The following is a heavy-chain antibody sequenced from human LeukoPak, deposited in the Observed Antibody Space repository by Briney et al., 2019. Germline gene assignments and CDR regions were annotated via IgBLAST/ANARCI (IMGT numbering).Heavy chain of an antibody. D-gene: IGHD3-10*01. CDR2: ISGSGDST. V-gene: IGHV3-23*01. J-gene: IGHJ4*02. Sequence: GGSLRLSCAASGFTFSSYGMHWVRQASGKGLEWVSAISGSGDSTYYADSVKGRFTISRDNSKNTLYLQMNSLRPEDTAVYFCAKDEFEDTSLVFDNRGQGTLVTVSS. CDR3: AKDEFEDTSLVFDN. CDR1: GFTFSSYG.